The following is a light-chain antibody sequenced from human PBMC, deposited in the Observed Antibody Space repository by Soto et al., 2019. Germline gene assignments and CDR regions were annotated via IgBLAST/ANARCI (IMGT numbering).Light chain of an antibody. CDR1: QSVLYSSNNKNY. CDR3: QQYYRAPLT. CDR2: WAS. V-gene: IGKV4-1*01. J-gene: IGKJ4*02. Sequence: DIVMTQSPDSLAVSLGERATINCKSSQSVLYSSNNKNYLAWYQQKPGHPPKVVIYWASTRESGVPDRFSGSGSGTDFTLTISSLQAEDVAVYYCQQYYRAPLTFGGGTKVEIK.